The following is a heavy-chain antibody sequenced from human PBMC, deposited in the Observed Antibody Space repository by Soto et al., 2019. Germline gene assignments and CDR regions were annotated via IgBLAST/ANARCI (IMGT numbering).Heavy chain of an antibody. Sequence: QVQLVESGGGVVQPGRSLRLSCAASGFTFSNYAMHWVRQAPGRGLEWVAVISYDGSNNYYADVVKGRFTISRDNSKNTLYLQMNSLRAEDTAVYSCARDSIPAAGTNWADNRFDPWGQGTLVTVSS. J-gene: IGHJ5*02. CDR1: GFTFSNYA. V-gene: IGHV3-30-3*01. CDR3: ARDSIPAAGTNWADNRFDP. CDR2: ISYDGSNN. D-gene: IGHD6-13*01.